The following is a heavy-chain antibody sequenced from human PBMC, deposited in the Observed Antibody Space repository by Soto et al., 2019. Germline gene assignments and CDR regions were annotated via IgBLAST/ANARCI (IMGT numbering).Heavy chain of an antibody. CDR1: GYTFTSYG. CDR2: ISAYNGNT. V-gene: IGHV1-18*01. Sequence: QVQLVQSGAEVKKPGASVKVSCKASGYTFTSYGISWVRQAPGQGREWMGWISAYNGNTNYAQKLQGRVTMTTDTSTSTAYMELRSLRSDDTAVYYCARAGEVGYCISTSCYNGMDVWGQGTTVTVSS. CDR3: ARAGEVGYCISTSCYNGMDV. D-gene: IGHD2-2*02. J-gene: IGHJ6*02.